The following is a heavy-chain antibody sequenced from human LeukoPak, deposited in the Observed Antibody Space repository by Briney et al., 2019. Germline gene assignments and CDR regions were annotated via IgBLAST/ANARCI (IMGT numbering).Heavy chain of an antibody. Sequence: GGSLRLSCAASGFTFSSCSMNWVRQAPGKGLEWVSSYSTSSMHIYYAASAKGRFTISRNNAKNSLYLQMNSLRAEDTAVYYCTRSDAFDIWGQGTMVTVSS. J-gene: IGHJ3*02. V-gene: IGHV3-21*01. CDR2: YSTSSMHI. CDR3: TRSDAFDI. CDR1: GFTFSSCS.